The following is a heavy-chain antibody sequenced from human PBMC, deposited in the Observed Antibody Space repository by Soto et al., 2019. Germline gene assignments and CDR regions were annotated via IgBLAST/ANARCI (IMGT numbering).Heavy chain of an antibody. CDR1: GFTFSTYA. V-gene: IGHV3-23*01. CDR3: AKFRSGINP. Sequence: EVQLLESGAGLVQPGGSLRLSCAASGFTFSTYAMSWVRQAPGRGLEWVSTIGTADNAYYADSVKGRYTISRDDSKNTLYLQMNSLRVEDSAVYYCAKFRSGINPWGQGTLVTVSS. J-gene: IGHJ5*02. CDR2: IGTADNA. D-gene: IGHD6-19*01.